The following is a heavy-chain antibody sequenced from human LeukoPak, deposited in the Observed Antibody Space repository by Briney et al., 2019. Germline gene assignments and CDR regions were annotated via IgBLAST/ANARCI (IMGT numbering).Heavy chain of an antibody. J-gene: IGHJ4*02. V-gene: IGHV3-11*01. D-gene: IGHD3-22*01. CDR2: ISSSGSTI. CDR1: GFTFSDYY. CDR3: AKDRPNYYGSNGHYYRRDGDY. Sequence: GGSLRLSCAASGFTFSDYYMSWIRQAPGKGLEWVSYISSSGSTIYYADSVKGRFTISRDNAKNSLYLQMNSLKVEDTAVYFCAKDRPNYYGSNGHYYRRDGDYWGQGTLVTVSS.